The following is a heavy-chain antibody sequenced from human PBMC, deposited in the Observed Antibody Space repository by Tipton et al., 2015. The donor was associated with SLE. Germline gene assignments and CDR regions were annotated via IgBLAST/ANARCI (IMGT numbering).Heavy chain of an antibody. CDR3: AREGAEGFDP. J-gene: IGHJ5*02. CDR2: IYTSGST. V-gene: IGHV4-61*09. D-gene: IGHD3-16*01. Sequence: TLSLTCTVSGGSISSTSYYWTWIRQPAGKGLEWIGHIYTSGSTNYNPSLKSRVTISIDTSKNQFSLKLSSVTAADTAVYYCAREGAEGFDPWGQGSLVTVSS. CDR1: GGSISSTSYY.